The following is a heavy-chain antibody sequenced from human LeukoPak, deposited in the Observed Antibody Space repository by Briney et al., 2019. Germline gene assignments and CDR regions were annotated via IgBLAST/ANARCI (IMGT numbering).Heavy chain of an antibody. CDR2: IYSGGST. CDR1: AFIFSGHW. V-gene: IGHV3-53*01. Sequence: AGGSLRLSCEGSAFIFSGHWMNWVRQAPGKGLEWVSVIYSGGSTYYADSVKGRFTISRDKSKNTVYLQMNSLSAEDTAMYYCARVASTSPYFYGMDVWGQGTTVTVSS. J-gene: IGHJ6*02. CDR3: ARVASTSPYFYGMDV.